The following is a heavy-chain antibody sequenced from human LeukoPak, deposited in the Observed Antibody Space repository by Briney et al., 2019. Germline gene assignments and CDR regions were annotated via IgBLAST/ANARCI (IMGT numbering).Heavy chain of an antibody. CDR2: IYSGGST. Sequence: GGSLRLSCAASGFTVSSNYMSWVRQAPGKGLEWVPVIYSGGSTYYADSVKGRFTISRDNSKNTLHLQMNSLRAEDTAVYYCASVNGYDRRHWGQGTLVTVSS. J-gene: IGHJ4*02. D-gene: IGHD5-12*01. V-gene: IGHV3-66*02. CDR1: GFTVSSNY. CDR3: ASVNGYDRRH.